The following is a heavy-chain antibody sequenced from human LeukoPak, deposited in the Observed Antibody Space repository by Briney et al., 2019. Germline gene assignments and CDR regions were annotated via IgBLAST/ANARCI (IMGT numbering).Heavy chain of an antibody. J-gene: IGHJ6*04. CDR2: IIPIFGTA. D-gene: IGHD2-2*01. Sequence: ASVKVSCKASGGTFSSYAISWVRQAPGQGLEWMGGIIPIFGTANYAQKFQGRVTITADESTSTAYMELSSLRSEDTAVYYCARAYCSSTSCYAPTDYYYGMDGWGKGTTVTVSS. CDR1: GGTFSSYA. V-gene: IGHV1-69*13. CDR3: ARAYCSSTSCYAPTDYYYGMDG.